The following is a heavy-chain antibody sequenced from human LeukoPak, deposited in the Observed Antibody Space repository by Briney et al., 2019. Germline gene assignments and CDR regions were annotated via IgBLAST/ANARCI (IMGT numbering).Heavy chain of an antibody. J-gene: IGHJ6*04. D-gene: IGHD3-10*02. CDR2: ISSSGSTI. CDR3: AELGITMIGGV. V-gene: IGHV3-48*03. CDR1: GFTFSSYE. Sequence: PGGSLRLSCAAAGFTFSSYEMNWVRQAPGKGLEWVSYISSSGSTIYYAEPVKGRFTISRDNAKNSLYLQMNSLRAEDTAVYYCAELGITMIGGVWGKGTTVTISS.